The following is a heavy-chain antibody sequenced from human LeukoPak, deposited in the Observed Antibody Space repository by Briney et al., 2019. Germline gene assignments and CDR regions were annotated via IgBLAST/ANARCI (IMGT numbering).Heavy chain of an antibody. CDR3: ARAGNYYGSGSPGYYMDV. Sequence: PSETLSLTCTVSGGSISSYYWSWIRQPAGKGLEWIERIYTSGSTNYNPSLKSRVTMSVDTSKNQFSLKLSSVTAADTAVYYCARAGNYYGSGSPGYYMDVWGKGTTVTVSS. J-gene: IGHJ6*03. V-gene: IGHV4-4*07. D-gene: IGHD3-10*01. CDR1: GGSISSYY. CDR2: IYTSGST.